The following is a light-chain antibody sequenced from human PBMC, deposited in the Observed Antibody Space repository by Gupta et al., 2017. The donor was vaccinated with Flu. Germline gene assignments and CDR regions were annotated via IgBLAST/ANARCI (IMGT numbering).Light chain of an antibody. CDR3: MLSLGPGGPV. J-gene: IGLJ2*01. CDR1: TGEITTDHY. Sequence: QAVVTQEPSLTVSPGGTVTLTCSSSTGEITTDHYTYWFQQRPGQAPRTLISDTDERHSWTPARFSGSLLGGKAALSLSGAQSEDEAEYYCMLSLGPGGPVLGGGTRLTVL. CDR2: DTD. V-gene: IGLV7-46*01.